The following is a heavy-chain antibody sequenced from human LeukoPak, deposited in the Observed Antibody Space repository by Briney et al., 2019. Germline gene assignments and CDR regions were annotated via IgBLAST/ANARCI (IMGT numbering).Heavy chain of an antibody. V-gene: IGHV1-46*01. CDR2: INPSGGST. CDR1: GYTFTSYY. Sequence: ASVKVSCKASGYTFTSYYMHWVRQAPGQGLEWMGIINPSGGSTSYAQKFQGRVTMTRDTSTSTVYMELSSLRSEDTAVYYCARERRGYYDYENYFDYWGQGTLVTVSS. CDR3: ARERRGYYDYENYFDY. J-gene: IGHJ4*02. D-gene: IGHD3-22*01.